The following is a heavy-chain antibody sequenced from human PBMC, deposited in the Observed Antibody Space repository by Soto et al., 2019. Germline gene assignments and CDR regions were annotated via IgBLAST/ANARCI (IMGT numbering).Heavy chain of an antibody. Sequence: TSETLSLTCSVSGDSITTNGYYWGWIRRPPGKGLQWIGNVYWTGSTFSHPSLTSRVFISVDTSKNEFSLRLTSVTAADTAVYYCARSHYTYGLIIDYWGPGTLVTVSS. J-gene: IGHJ4*02. CDR3: ARSHYTYGLIIDY. CDR2: VYWTGST. D-gene: IGHD2-8*01. V-gene: IGHV4-39*01. CDR1: GDSITTNGYY.